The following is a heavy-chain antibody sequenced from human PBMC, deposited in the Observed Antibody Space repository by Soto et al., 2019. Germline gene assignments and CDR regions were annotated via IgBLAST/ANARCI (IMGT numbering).Heavy chain of an antibody. CDR3: TTVIITMVRGVPNWFDP. Sequence: EVQLVESGGGLVKPGGSLRLSCAASGFTFSNAWMNWVRQAPGKGLEWVGRIKSKTDGGTTDYAAPVKGRFTISRDDTKNTLHLQMNSLKTEDTAVYYCTTVIITMVRGVPNWFDPWGQGTLVTVSS. V-gene: IGHV3-15*07. J-gene: IGHJ5*02. D-gene: IGHD3-10*01. CDR1: GFTFSNAW. CDR2: IKSKTDGGTT.